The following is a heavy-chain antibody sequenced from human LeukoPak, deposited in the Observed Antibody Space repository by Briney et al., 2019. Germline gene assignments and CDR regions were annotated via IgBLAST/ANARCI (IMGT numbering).Heavy chain of an antibody. CDR1: GGSISGYY. CDR3: ARMTSYSSGCYFDY. J-gene: IGHJ4*02. Sequence: SETLSLTCTVTGGSISGYYWSWIRQPPGKGLGWIGFIYYSGTTNYNPSLKSRVTVSVDTSKNQFSLMLSSVTAADTAVYYCARMTSYSSGCYFDYWGQGTLVTVSS. CDR2: IYYSGTT. V-gene: IGHV4-59*01. D-gene: IGHD6-19*01.